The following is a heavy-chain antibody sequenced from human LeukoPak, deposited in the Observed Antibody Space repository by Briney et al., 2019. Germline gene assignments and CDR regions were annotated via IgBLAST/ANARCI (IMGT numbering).Heavy chain of an antibody. Sequence: GGSLRLSCAASGFTVSSNYMSWVRQAPGKGLEWVSVIYSGGSTYYADSVKGRFTISRDNSKNTLYLQMNSLRAEDTAVYYCAKDRPGYSYGPYYFDYWGQGTLVTVSS. CDR3: AKDRPGYSYGPYYFDY. CDR1: GFTVSSNY. J-gene: IGHJ4*02. D-gene: IGHD5-18*01. CDR2: IYSGGST. V-gene: IGHV3-53*01.